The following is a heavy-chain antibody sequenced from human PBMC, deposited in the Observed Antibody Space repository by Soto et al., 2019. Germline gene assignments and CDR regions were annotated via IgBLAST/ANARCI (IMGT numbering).Heavy chain of an antibody. J-gene: IGHJ4*02. CDR1: GGSISSSSYY. V-gene: IGHV4-39*01. CDR2: IYYSGST. D-gene: IGHD3-22*01. CDR3: ARQTSDYDSTPFD. Sequence: QLQLQESGPGLVKPSETLSLTCTVSGGSISSSSYYWGWIRQPPGKGLEWIGSIYYSGSTYYNPSLTSRVTISVDTSKNQFSLKLSSVTAADTAVYYCARQTSDYDSTPFDWGQGTLVTVSS.